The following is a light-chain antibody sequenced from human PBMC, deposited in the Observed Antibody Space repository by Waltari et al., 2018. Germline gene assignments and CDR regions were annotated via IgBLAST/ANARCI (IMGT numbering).Light chain of an antibody. CDR2: AAS. V-gene: IGKV1-39*01. J-gene: IGKJ5*01. CDR1: QSISNY. Sequence: DIQMTQSPSSLSASVGDSVTITCRASQSISNYLNWYQQKPGRAPKILIYAASSLQSGVPSRFSGSGSGTDFTLTISSLQPEDFATYYCQQSSITPKTFGQGTRLEIK. CDR3: QQSSITPKT.